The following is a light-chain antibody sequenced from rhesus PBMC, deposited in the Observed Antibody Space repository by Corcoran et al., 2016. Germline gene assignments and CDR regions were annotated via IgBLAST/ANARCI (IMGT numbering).Light chain of an antibody. V-gene: IGKV1-22*01. CDR3: QQYSSSPLT. Sequence: DIQMTKSPSSLSASVGDTVTITCRASQRISNWLAWYQQKPGKAPKLLTYRASSLQSGVPSRFTASGSGADFTLTISSLQSDDFATYYCQQYSSSPLTFGGGTKLEVK. CDR1: QRISNW. J-gene: IGKJ4*01. CDR2: RAS.